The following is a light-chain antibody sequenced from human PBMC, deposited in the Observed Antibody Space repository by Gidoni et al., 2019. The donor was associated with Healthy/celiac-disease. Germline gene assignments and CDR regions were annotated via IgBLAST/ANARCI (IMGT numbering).Light chain of an antibody. CDR1: QSISSW. CDR2: TAS. V-gene: IGKV1-5*03. J-gene: IGKJ1*01. CDR3: QQYNSYWP. Sequence: DIQMTQSPSTLSASVGDRVTITCRASQSISSWLAWYQQKPGKAPKLLIYTASSLESGVPSRFGGSGSGTEFTLTISSLQPDDFATYYCQQYNSYWPFGQXPKVEIK.